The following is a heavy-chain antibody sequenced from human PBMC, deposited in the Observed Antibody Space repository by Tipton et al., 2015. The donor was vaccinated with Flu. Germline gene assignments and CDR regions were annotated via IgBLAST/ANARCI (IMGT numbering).Heavy chain of an antibody. J-gene: IGHJ4*02. CDR1: GFTFSTYA. CDR3: AKDTRSGLGSYSLGYFDH. CDR2: ISGTYDIT. Sequence: SLRLSCAASGFTFSTYAMSWVRQAPGMGLEWVSGISGTYDITVYADSVKGRFTISRDNSKNTLYLEMNSLRAEDSALYYCAKDTRSGLGSYSLGYFDHWGQGTLVTVSS. V-gene: IGHV3-23*01. D-gene: IGHD3-10*01.